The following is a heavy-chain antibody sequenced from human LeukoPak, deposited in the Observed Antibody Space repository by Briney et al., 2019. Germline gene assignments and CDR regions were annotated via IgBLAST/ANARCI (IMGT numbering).Heavy chain of an antibody. J-gene: IGHJ6*04. V-gene: IGHV4-59*08. CDR1: GGSISGYY. D-gene: IGHD3/OR15-3a*01. CDR3: ARHEGDDFWTAFPNYNYALDV. CDR2: IFFRGST. Sequence: SETLSLTCTVSGGSISGYYWSWIRQPPGKGLEWIGFIFFRGSTNYNPSLTSRVTMSVNTSKNHFSLRLSSVTAADTAVYYCARHEGDDFWTAFPNYNYALDVWGKGTTVTVSS.